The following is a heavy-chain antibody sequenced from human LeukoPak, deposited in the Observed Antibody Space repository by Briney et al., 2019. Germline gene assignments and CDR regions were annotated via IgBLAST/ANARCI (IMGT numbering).Heavy chain of an antibody. Sequence: PSETLSLTCAVYGGSFSGYYWSWIRQPPGQGLEWIGEINHSGSTNYNPSLKSRVTISVGTSKNQFSLKLSSVTAADTAVYYCAALTGTSDYWGQGTLVTVSS. CDR3: AALTGTSDY. J-gene: IGHJ4*02. D-gene: IGHD1-7*01. V-gene: IGHV4-34*01. CDR2: INHSGST. CDR1: GGSFSGYY.